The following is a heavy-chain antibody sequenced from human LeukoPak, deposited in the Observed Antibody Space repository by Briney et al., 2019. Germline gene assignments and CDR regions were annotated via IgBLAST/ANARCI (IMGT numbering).Heavy chain of an antibody. J-gene: IGHJ6*02. V-gene: IGHV5-51*01. CDR1: GYNFTSYW. D-gene: IGHD6-19*01. CDR3: ARLPVIAVAGRYYYYGMDV. Sequence: GECRKISCKGSGYNFTSYWIGWVRQMPGKGLEWMGIIYPGDSDTRYSPSFQGQVTISADKSISTAYLQWSSLKASDTAMYYCARLPVIAVAGRYYYYGMDVWGQGTTVTVSS. CDR2: IYPGDSDT.